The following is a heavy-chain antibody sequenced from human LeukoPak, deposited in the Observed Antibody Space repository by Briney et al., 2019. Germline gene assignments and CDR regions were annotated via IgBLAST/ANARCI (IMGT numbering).Heavy chain of an antibody. V-gene: IGHV4-38-2*02. D-gene: IGHD6-13*01. Sequence: AGGSLRLSCAASGFTFSSYSMNWVRQAPGKGLEWIGSIYHSGRTYYNPSLKSRVTISVDTSKNQFSLKLSSVTATDTAVYYCAREGDSSSVGWFDPWGQGTLVTVSS. CDR2: IYHSGRT. CDR1: GFTFSSYS. CDR3: AREGDSSSVGWFDP. J-gene: IGHJ5*02.